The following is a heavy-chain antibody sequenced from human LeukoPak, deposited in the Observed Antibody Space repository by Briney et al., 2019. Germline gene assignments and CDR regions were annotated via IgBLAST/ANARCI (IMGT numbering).Heavy chain of an antibody. J-gene: IGHJ4*02. CDR1: GGSISSYY. D-gene: IGHD1-14*01. Sequence: SETLSLTCTVSGGSISSYYWSWVRQPPGKGLEWIGYIYYSGSTNNPSLKSRVTISGDKSKNQFSLKLSSVTAADTAVYYCARGGRISAGGIYYFDYWGQGTLVTVSS. V-gene: IGHV4-59*01. CDR2: IYYSGST. CDR3: ARGGRISAGGIYYFDY.